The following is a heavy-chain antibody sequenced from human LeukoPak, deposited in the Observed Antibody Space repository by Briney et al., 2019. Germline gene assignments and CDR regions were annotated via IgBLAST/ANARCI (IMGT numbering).Heavy chain of an antibody. Sequence: GASVKVSCKASGGTFRSYAITWVRQAPGKGLEWMGGIIPMINTPKYAQKFQGGVSITADESTSTGYMEVSSLRSEDTAVYYCAIFQGTYGDNENDYWGQGTLVTVSS. J-gene: IGHJ4*02. V-gene: IGHV1-69*13. CDR2: IIPMINTP. D-gene: IGHD4-17*01. CDR1: GGTFRSYA. CDR3: AIFQGTYGDNENDY.